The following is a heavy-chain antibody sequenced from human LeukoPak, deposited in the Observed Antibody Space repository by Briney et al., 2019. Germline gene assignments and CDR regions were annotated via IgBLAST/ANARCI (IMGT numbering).Heavy chain of an antibody. CDR2: ISSNSRHI. CDR1: GFTFSTYS. CDR3: ARVAEAAAFDS. Sequence: GGSLRLSCAASGFTFSTYSMNSVRQAPGKGLEWVSSISSNSRHIYYADSMRGRFTISRDNAKNSLYLQMNSLKPEDTAVYYCARVAEAAAFDSWGQGTLVTVSS. D-gene: IGHD6-13*01. V-gene: IGHV3-21*06. J-gene: IGHJ4*02.